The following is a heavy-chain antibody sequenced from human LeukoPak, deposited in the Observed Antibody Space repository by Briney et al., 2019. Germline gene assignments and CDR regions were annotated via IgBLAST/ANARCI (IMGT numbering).Heavy chain of an antibody. J-gene: IGHJ4*02. D-gene: IGHD4-17*01. CDR2: ISSRSSYI. CDR3: ARDFPTVTPYYFDY. V-gene: IGHV3-21*01. Sequence: GGSLRLSCAAFGFTFSNYWMNWVRQAPGKGLEWVSSISSRSSYIYYADSVKGRFTISRDNAKNSLYLQMNSLRVEDTAVYYCARDFPTVTPYYFDYWGQGTLVTVSS. CDR1: GFTFSNYW.